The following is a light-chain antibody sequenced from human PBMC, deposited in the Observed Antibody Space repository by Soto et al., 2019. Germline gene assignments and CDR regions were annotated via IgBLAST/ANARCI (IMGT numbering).Light chain of an antibody. CDR3: SSHSNITPYV. V-gene: IGLV2-14*01. J-gene: IGLJ1*01. Sequence: QSGLTQPASGSGAPGPSITISCTGTNRDLCAYNYVSWYQQHPGKAPKLMVYDVTNRPSGVSDRCSGSKSGNTASLTISGLQAEVEADYFCSSHSNITPYVFGTGTKVTVL. CDR2: DVT. CDR1: NRDLCAYNY.